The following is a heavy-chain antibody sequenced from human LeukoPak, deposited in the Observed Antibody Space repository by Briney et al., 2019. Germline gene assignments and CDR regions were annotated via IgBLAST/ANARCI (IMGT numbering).Heavy chain of an antibody. V-gene: IGHV4-34*01. CDR3: ARELKDGDYFDY. D-gene: IGHD4-17*01. CDR1: GGSFSGYY. Sequence: SETLSLTCAVYGGSFSGYYWSWIRQPPGKGLEWIGEINHSGSTNYNPSLKSRVTISVDTSENQFSLKLSSVTAADTAVYYCARELKDGDYFDYWGQGTLVTVSS. CDR2: INHSGST. J-gene: IGHJ4*02.